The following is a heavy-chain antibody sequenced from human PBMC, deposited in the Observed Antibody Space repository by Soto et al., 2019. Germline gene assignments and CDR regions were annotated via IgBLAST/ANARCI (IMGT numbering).Heavy chain of an antibody. D-gene: IGHD1-7*01. CDR3: VRSDWNYAEWWFDP. CDR1: GGSISSSSYY. V-gene: IGHV4-39*01. CDR2: IYYSGST. Sequence: SETLSLTCTVSGGSISSSSYYWGWIRQPPGKGLEWIGSIYYSGSTYYNPSLKSRVTISVDTSKNQFSLKLSSVTAADTAVYYCVRSDWNYAEWWFDPWGQGTLVTVSS. J-gene: IGHJ5*02.